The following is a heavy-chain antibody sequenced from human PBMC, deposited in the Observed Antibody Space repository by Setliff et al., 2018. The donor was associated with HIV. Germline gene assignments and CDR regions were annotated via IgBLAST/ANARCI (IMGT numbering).Heavy chain of an antibody. V-gene: IGHV3-23*01. J-gene: IGHJ4*02. D-gene: IGHD3-16*01. CDR1: GFTFSNYA. CDR2: ISNTGRNT. Sequence: GGSLRLSCAASGFTFSNYAMGWVRQVPGKGLEWVASISNTGRNTYYGDSVKGRFIISRENSKNTAYLQMSSLRDEDTAIYYCTNWPEGANDFIDYWGQGTLVTVSS. CDR3: TNWPEGANDFIDY.